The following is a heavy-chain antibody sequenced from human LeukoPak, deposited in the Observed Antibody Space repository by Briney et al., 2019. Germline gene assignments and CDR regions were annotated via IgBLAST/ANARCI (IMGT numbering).Heavy chain of an antibody. CDR2: IYPGDSDT. Sequence: GGSLQISGQGSGDSFTSYWIGGLRQLPGKGREWMGIIYPGDSDTRYSPSFQGQVTISADKCTSTPYLQGSSLQASDPAIYYCARGRQVRICDYWGQGTLVSVSS. CDR1: GDSFTSYW. D-gene: IGHD2-2*01. CDR3: ARGRQVRICDY. V-gene: IGHV5-51*01. J-gene: IGHJ4*02.